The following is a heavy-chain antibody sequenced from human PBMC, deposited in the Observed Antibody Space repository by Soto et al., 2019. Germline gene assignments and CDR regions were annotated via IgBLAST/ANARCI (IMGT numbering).Heavy chain of an antibody. J-gene: IGHJ6*02. Sequence: QVQLVQSGAEVKKPGASVKVSCKASGDTFTGYYMHWVRQAPGQGREWMGWINPNSGGTNYAQKFQGLVTMTSDTAISTTYLELRRLRSDATAVYYGARDGAGTDDYSYYGMDVWGQGTTVTVSS. CDR3: ARDGAGTDDYSYYGMDV. V-gene: IGHV1-2*04. D-gene: IGHD1-7*01. CDR1: GDTFTGYY. CDR2: INPNSGGT.